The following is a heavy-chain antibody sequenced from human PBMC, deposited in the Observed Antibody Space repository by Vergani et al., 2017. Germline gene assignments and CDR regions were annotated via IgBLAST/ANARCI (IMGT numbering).Heavy chain of an antibody. CDR3: ARIRCAWGFGHGYFDY. V-gene: IGHV2-70*01. CDR1: GFSLSTSGMC. D-gene: IGHD7-27*01. Sequence: QVTLRESGPALVKPTQTLTLTCTFSGFSLSTSGMCVSWIRQPPGKALEWLALIDWDDDKYYSTSLKTRLTISKDTSKNQVVLTMTNMDPVDTATYYCARIRCAWGFGHGYFDYWGQGTLVTVSS. J-gene: IGHJ4*02. CDR2: IDWDDDK.